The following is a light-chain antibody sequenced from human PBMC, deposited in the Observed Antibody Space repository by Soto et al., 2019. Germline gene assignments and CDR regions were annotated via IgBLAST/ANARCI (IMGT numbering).Light chain of an antibody. CDR1: QSVSSSY. J-gene: IGKJ1*01. V-gene: IGKV3-20*01. Sequence: DRATKTSRASQSVSSSYLAWYQQKPGQAPRLLIYAASSRATGIPDRFSGSGSGTDLTFTSGRLKPADLAVHSWQQHAKSPGAFAPGTKVDIK. CDR3: QQHAKSPGA. CDR2: AAS.